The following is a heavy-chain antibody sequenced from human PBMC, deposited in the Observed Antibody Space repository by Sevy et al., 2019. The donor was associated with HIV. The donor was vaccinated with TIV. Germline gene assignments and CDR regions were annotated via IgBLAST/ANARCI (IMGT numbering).Heavy chain of an antibody. V-gene: IGHV2-5*01. Sequence: SGPTLVKPTQTLTLTCTFSGFSLSTSGVGVGWIRQPPGKALEWLALIYWNDDKRYSPSLKIRLTITKDTSKNQVVLTMTNMDPVDTATYYCARGGLWFTFDYWGQGTLVTVSS. CDR1: GFSLSTSGVG. J-gene: IGHJ4*02. CDR2: IYWNDDK. D-gene: IGHD3-10*01. CDR3: ARGGLWFTFDY.